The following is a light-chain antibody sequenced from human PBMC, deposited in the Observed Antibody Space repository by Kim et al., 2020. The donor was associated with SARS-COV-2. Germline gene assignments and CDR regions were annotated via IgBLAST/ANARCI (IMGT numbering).Light chain of an antibody. Sequence: GERVTITCRASEGIISYLAWCKQKPGKVPEHLIYAAHTVQSGVPSRFSGSGSGTGFTLTISSLQPEDVATYYCQNYNSAPFTFGPGTKVDIK. J-gene: IGKJ3*01. V-gene: IGKV1-27*01. CDR3: QNYNSAPFT. CDR2: AAH. CDR1: EGIISY.